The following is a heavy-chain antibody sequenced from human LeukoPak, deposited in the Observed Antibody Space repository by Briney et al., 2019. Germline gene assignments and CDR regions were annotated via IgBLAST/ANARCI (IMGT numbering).Heavy chain of an antibody. CDR1: GYTFTGYY. CDR2: INPNSGGT. J-gene: IGHJ4*02. D-gene: IGHD3-10*01. Sequence: GASVKVSCKASGYTFTGYYMHWVRQAPGQGLEWMGWINPNSGGTNYAQKFQGRVTMTRDTSISTAYMELSRLRSDDTAVYYCGRDKDPMSGSGSSDYWGQGTPVTVSS. CDR3: GRDKDPMSGSGSSDY. V-gene: IGHV1-2*02.